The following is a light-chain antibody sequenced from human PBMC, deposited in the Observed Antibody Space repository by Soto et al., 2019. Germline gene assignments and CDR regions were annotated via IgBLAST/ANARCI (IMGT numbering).Light chain of an antibody. CDR2: GAS. CDR1: QSVSSSY. CDR3: QQYRSSPRYT. V-gene: IGKV3-20*01. J-gene: IGKJ2*01. Sequence: EIVLTQSPGTLSLSPGERATLSCRASQSVSSSYLAWYQQKPGQAPRLLIYGASSSATGFPDRFSGSGSGTHFTLTISRLEPEDFAVYYCQQYRSSPRYTFGQGTKLEIK.